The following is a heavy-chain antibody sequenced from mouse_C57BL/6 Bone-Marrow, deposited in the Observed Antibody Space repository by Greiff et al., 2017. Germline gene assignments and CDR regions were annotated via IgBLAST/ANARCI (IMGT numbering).Heavy chain of an antibody. V-gene: IGHV1-47*01. CDR3: ARGGNYGGYYFDY. CDR1: GYTFTTYP. Sequence: VQLQQSGAELVKPGASVKMSCKASGYTFTTYPIEWVKQNHGKSLVWIGNFHPYNDDTKYNEKFKGKATLTVEKSSSTVYLELSRLTSDDSAVYYCARGGNYGGYYFDYWGQGTTRTVSS. CDR2: FHPYNDDT. J-gene: IGHJ2*01. D-gene: IGHD2-1*01.